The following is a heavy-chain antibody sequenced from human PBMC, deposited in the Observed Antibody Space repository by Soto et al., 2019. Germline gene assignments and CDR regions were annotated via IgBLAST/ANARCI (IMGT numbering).Heavy chain of an antibody. D-gene: IGHD6-6*01. CDR2: ISSSSSYI. Sequence: EVQLVESGGGLVKPGGSLRLSCAAPGFTFSSYSMNWVRQAPGKGLEWVSSISSSSSYIYYADSVKGRFTISRDNAKNSLYLQMNSLRAEDTAVYYCARDQGSSYNWFDPWGQGTLVTVSS. V-gene: IGHV3-21*01. J-gene: IGHJ5*02. CDR1: GFTFSSYS. CDR3: ARDQGSSYNWFDP.